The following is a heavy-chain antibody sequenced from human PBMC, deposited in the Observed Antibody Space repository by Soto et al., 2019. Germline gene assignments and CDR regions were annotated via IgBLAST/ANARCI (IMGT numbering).Heavy chain of an antibody. CDR2: VKSKTDGGTT. CDR1: GLTFRNAW. CDR3: ITIAGSYIGEPFDH. Sequence: GGSLRLSCAASGLTFRNAWMSWVRQAPGKGLEWVGRVKSKTDGGTTDYAAPVKGRFTISRDDSRNTVHLQMNSLKTEDTGVYYCITIAGSYIGEPFDHWGLGXLVTVYS. D-gene: IGHD1-26*01. J-gene: IGHJ4*02. V-gene: IGHV3-15*01.